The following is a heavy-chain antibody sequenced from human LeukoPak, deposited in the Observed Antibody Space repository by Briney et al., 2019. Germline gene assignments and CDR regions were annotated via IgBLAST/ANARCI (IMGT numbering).Heavy chain of an antibody. D-gene: IGHD6-13*01. CDR1: GFTFSSYS. J-gene: IGHJ4*02. CDR2: ISSSSSYI. Sequence: PGGSLRLSCAASGFTFSSYSMNWVRQAPGKGLEWVSSISSSSSYIYYADSVKGRFTISRDNAKNSLYLQMNSLRGDDTAVYYCATWAGTATGFSGPFDYWSQGTPVTVSS. CDR3: ATWAGTATGFSGPFDY. V-gene: IGHV3-21*01.